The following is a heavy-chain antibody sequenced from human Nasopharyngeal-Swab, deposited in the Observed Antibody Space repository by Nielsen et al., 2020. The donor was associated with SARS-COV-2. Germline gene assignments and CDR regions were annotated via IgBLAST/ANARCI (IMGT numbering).Heavy chain of an antibody. V-gene: IGHV4-34*01. CDR3: AGHPVDFDY. Sequence: SETLSLTCAVYGGSVSDYHWSWIRQPPGKGLEWIGEMKPSGRTNYSPSLKSRVAISIDASKNQSFLNLTSVTAADTAVYYCAGHPVDFDYWGQGTLVTVSS. D-gene: IGHD6-19*01. CDR2: MKPSGRT. J-gene: IGHJ4*02. CDR1: GGSVSDYH.